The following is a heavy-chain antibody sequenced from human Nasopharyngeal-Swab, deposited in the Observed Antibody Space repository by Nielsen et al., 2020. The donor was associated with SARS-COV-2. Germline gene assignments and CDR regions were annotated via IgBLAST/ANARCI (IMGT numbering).Heavy chain of an antibody. Sequence: GESLKISCVASGFTFNNFGMHWVRQAPGQGLEWVAVTSSDGSNRYCGDFVKGRFTISRDNSKNTVYLQMNTMRPEDTATYFCAKAGGFSYGSRFDSWGQGALVIVSS. J-gene: IGHJ4*02. D-gene: IGHD5-18*01. CDR1: GFTFNNFG. CDR3: AKAGGFSYGSRFDS. V-gene: IGHV3-30*18. CDR2: TSSDGSNR.